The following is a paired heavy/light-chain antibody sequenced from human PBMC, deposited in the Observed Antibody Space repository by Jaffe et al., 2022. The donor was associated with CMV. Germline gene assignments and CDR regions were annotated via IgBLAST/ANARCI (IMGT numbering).Light chain of an antibody. J-gene: IGKJ2*01. V-gene: IGKV3-11*01. CDR2: DAS. CDR3: QQRNNWTPT. CDR1: QSISSH. Sequence: EIVLTQSPATLSLSPGERATLSCRASQSISSHLAWYQHRPGQAPRLLIYDASNRATGIPARFSGSGSGTDFTLTISSLEPEDFAIYYCQQRNNWTPTFGQGTKLEIK.
Heavy chain of an antibody. CDR1: GFNLRSYE. V-gene: IGHV3-48*03. J-gene: IGHJ6*03. D-gene: IGHD3-10*01. CDR3: VRDRDYASGIYWGPKKFSYNYYMDV. CDR2: IRSDGDVS. Sequence: EVELVESGGGLVQPGGSLRLSCEGSGFNLRSYEMTWVRQAPGKGLEWVSTIRSDGDVSYYADSLRGRFTISRDNGKNSLYLQMSSLRAEDAAVYYCVRDRDYASGIYWGPKKFSYNYYMDVWGKGTTVTVSS.